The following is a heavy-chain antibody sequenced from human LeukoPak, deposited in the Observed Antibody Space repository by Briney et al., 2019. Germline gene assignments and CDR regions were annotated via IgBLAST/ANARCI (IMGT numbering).Heavy chain of an antibody. V-gene: IGHV1-2*02. CDR3: ARDVCSSTSCYGWFDP. J-gene: IGHJ5*02. Sequence: ASVKVSCRASGYTFTGYYMHWVRQAPGQGLEWMGWINPNSGGTNYAQKFQGRVTMTRDTSISTAYMELSRLRSDDMAVYYCARDVCSSTSCYGWFDPWGQGTLVTVSS. D-gene: IGHD2-2*01. CDR2: INPNSGGT. CDR1: GYTFTGYY.